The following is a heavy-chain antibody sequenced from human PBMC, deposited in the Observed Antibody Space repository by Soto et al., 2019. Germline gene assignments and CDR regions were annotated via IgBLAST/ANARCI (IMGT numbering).Heavy chain of an antibody. V-gene: IGHV3-21*01. CDR1: GFTFSNYT. CDR3: ARDRDSSGWNDAFDI. D-gene: IGHD3-22*01. J-gene: IGHJ3*02. CDR2: ISSSSSYI. Sequence: PGGSLRLSCAASGFTFSNYTMNWVRQAPGKGLEWVSCISSSSSYIYYADSVKGRFTISRDNAKNSLYLQMNSLRAEDTAVYYCARDRDSSGWNDAFDIWGQGTMVTVSS.